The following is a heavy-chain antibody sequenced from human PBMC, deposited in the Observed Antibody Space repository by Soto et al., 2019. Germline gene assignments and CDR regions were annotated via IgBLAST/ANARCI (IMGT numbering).Heavy chain of an antibody. CDR1: GGSMSGSNYY. D-gene: IGHD1-26*01. CDR2: IYYSGST. Sequence: SETLSLTCNVSGGSMSGSNYYWAWIRQPPGKGLEWFASIYYSGSTYYNPSLKSRVTISVDASKNQFSLKLTSITAADTAVYYCARHDPQGAPPFDKWGQGTLVTVSS. V-gene: IGHV4-39*01. J-gene: IGHJ4*02. CDR3: ARHDPQGAPPFDK.